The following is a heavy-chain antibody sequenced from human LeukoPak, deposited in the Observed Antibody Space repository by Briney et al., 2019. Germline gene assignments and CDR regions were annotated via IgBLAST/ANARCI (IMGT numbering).Heavy chain of an antibody. Sequence: GGSLRLSCAASGFTFSSYAMSWVRQAPGKGLEWVSAISGSGGSTYYADSVKGRFTISRDNSKNTLYLQMNSLRAEDTAVYYCAKDRSKVQGYYDTFSDYWGQGTLVTVSS. CDR1: GFTFSSYA. D-gene: IGHD3-22*01. CDR3: AKDRSKVQGYYDTFSDY. V-gene: IGHV3-23*01. J-gene: IGHJ4*02. CDR2: ISGSGGST.